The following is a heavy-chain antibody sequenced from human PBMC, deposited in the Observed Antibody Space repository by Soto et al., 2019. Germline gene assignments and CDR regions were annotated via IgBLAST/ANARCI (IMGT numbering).Heavy chain of an antibody. CDR1: GGSISSYY. CDR2: IYTSGST. V-gene: IGHV4-4*07. D-gene: IGHD3-16*01. J-gene: IGHJ6*02. CDR3: QSSLSANTGYYYYRIDV. Sequence: SETLSLTCSVSGGSISSYYWSWIRQPAGKGLEWIGLIYTSGSTNYNPSLKSRVTMSVDTSNNQFSMKLRSVTAADKAMYYCQSSLSANTGYYYYRIDVWGQWTTVTVSS.